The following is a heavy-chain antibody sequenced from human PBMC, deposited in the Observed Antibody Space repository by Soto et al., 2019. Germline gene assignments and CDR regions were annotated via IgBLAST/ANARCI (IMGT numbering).Heavy chain of an antibody. Sequence: ASVKVSCKASGYSFRSYGFSWVRQAPRQGLEWMGWISAYTGNTNYAQKLQGRVTMTTDTSTSTAYMELRNLRSDDTALYYCAREGAYSHTFGLDYWGQGTLVTVSS. CDR3: AREGAYSHTFGLDY. CDR2: ISAYTGNT. CDR1: GYSFRSYG. D-gene: IGHD3-10*01. J-gene: IGHJ4*02. V-gene: IGHV1-18*01.